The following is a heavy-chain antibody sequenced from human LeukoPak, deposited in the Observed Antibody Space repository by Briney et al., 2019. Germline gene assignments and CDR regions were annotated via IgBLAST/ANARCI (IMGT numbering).Heavy chain of an antibody. CDR2: ISAYNGDT. D-gene: IGHD5/OR15-5a*01. CDR3: ARAKVYDLYYYYYYMDV. J-gene: IGHJ6*03. V-gene: IGHV1-18*01. Sequence: ASVKVSCKASGYTFTSYGISWVRQAPGQGLEWIGWISAYNGDTKYAQNLQGRVTMTTDTTTSTAYMELRSLRSDDTAVYYCARAKVYDLYYYYYYMDVWGKGTTVTISS. CDR1: GYTFTSYG.